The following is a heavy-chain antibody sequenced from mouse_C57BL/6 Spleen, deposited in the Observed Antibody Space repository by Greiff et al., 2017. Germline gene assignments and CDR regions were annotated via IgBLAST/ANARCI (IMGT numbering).Heavy chain of an antibody. Sequence: QVQLQQSGAELVKPGASVKMSCKASGYTFTSYWITWVKQRPGQGLEWIGDIYPGSGSTNYNEKFKSKATLTVDTSSSTAYMQLSSLTAEDSAVYYCARRDGNYAYFDYWGQGTTLTVSS. CDR3: ARRDGNYAYFDY. J-gene: IGHJ2*01. V-gene: IGHV1-55*01. CDR1: GYTFTSYW. CDR2: IYPGSGST. D-gene: IGHD2-1*01.